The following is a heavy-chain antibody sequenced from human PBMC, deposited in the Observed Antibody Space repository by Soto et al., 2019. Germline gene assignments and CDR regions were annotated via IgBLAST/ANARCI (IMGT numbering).Heavy chain of an antibody. Sequence: QLQLQESGPGLVKPSETLSLTCTVSGGSISSSSYYWGWIRQPPGKGLEWIGSIYYSGSTYYNPSLKSGVTIPGDTSKNQCALKLSFVTAADTAVYYCARHGGYCSGGSCYTYYYYGMDVWGQGTTVTVPS. V-gene: IGHV4-39*01. CDR1: GGSISSSSYY. J-gene: IGHJ6*02. D-gene: IGHD2-15*01. CDR3: ARHGGYCSGGSCYTYYYYGMDV. CDR2: IYYSGST.